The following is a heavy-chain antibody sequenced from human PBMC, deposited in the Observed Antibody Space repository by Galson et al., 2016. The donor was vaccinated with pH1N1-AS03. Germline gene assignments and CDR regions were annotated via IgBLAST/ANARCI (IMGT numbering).Heavy chain of an antibody. CDR3: AREKFEGAFSGAMFDY. V-gene: IGHV1-3*01. D-gene: IGHD1-26*01. CDR2: INADNGNT. CDR1: GYAFTTYA. Sequence: SVKVSCKASGYAFTTYAMHWVRQAPGQRLEWMGWINADNGNTKYSQKFQGRVTITRDTSASTAYMELSRLRSEDTAVYYCAREKFEGAFSGAMFDYWGQGTLVTVSS. J-gene: IGHJ4*02.